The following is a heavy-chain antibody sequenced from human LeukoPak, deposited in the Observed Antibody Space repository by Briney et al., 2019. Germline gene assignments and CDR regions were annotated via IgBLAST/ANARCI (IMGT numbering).Heavy chain of an antibody. D-gene: IGHD6-19*01. V-gene: IGHV3-21*03. Sequence: GGSLRLSCAASGFTFSSYSMNWVRQAPGKGLEWVSSISSSSSYIYYADSVKGRFTISRDNAKNSLYLQMNSLKTEDTAVYYCTRDLRWLVPQNWGQGTLVTVSS. J-gene: IGHJ4*02. CDR2: ISSSSSYI. CDR3: TRDLRWLVPQN. CDR1: GFTFSSYS.